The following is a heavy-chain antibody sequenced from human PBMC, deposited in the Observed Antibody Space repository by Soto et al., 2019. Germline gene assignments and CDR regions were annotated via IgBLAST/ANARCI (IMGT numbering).Heavy chain of an antibody. CDR3: AKAVSGSSSGWLSFDY. J-gene: IGHJ4*02. Sequence: GGSLRLSCAASGFTFSSYGMHWVRQAPGKGLEWVAVISYDGSNKYYADSVKGRFTISRDNSKNTLYLQMNSLRAEDTAVYYCAKAVSGSSSGWLSFDYWGQGTLVTVSS. CDR1: GFTFSSYG. CDR2: ISYDGSNK. V-gene: IGHV3-30*18. D-gene: IGHD6-19*01.